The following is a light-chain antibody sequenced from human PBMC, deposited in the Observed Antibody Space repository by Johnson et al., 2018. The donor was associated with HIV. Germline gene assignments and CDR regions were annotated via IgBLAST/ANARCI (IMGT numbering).Light chain of an antibody. J-gene: IGLJ1*01. V-gene: IGLV1-51*01. CDR3: GTWDSNLSAYV. Sequence: QSVLTQSPSVSAAPGQKVTISCSGSGSNIGNNYVSWYQQLPGTAPKLLIYDNNKRPSGIPDRFSGSKSGTSATLGITGLQTGDEADYYCGTWDSNLSAYVCGTGTKVTVL. CDR2: DNN. CDR1: GSNIGNNY.